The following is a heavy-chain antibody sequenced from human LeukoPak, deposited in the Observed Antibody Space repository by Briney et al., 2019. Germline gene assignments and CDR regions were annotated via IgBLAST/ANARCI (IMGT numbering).Heavy chain of an antibody. D-gene: IGHD3/OR15-3a*01. CDR3: ARQTGSGLFTLP. CDR2: IYYSGNT. J-gene: IGHJ4*02. Sequence: PSETLSLTCTVSGVSISSSNSYWGWIRQPPGKGLEWIGSIYYSGNTYYNASLKSQVSISIDTSKNQFSLRLTSVTAADTAVYYCARQTGSGLFTLPGGQGTLVTVSS. V-gene: IGHV4-39*01. CDR1: GVSISSSNSY.